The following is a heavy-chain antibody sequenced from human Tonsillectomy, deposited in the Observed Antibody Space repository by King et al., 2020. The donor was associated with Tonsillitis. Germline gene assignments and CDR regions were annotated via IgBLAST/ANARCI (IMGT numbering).Heavy chain of an antibody. CDR3: ERDEAYYSNYMEVGAVGMVV. CDR1: GGTFSSYA. Sequence: QLVQSGAEVKKPGSSVKVSCKASGGTFSSYAISWVRQAPGQGLEWMGGIIPIFGTANYAQKFQGRVTITANESTSTAYMELSSLRSEDTAVYYCERDEAYYSNYMEVGAVGMVVWGQGTTVTVSS. J-gene: IGHJ6*02. D-gene: IGHD4-11*01. CDR2: IIPIFGTA. V-gene: IGHV1-69*12.